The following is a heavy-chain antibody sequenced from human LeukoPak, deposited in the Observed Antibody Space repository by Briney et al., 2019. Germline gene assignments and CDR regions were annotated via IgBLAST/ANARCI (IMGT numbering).Heavy chain of an antibody. V-gene: IGHV4-61*02. CDR3: ARVGYCSSTSCYLPKYYYYMDV. J-gene: IGHJ6*03. D-gene: IGHD2-2*01. CDR2: IYTSGST. Sequence: SETLSLTCTVSGGSISSGSYYWSWIRQPAGKGLEWIGRIYTSGSTNYNPSLKSRVTRSVDTSKNQFSLKLSSVTAADTAVYYCARVGYCSSTSCYLPKYYYYMDVWGKGTTVTVSS. CDR1: GGSISSGSYY.